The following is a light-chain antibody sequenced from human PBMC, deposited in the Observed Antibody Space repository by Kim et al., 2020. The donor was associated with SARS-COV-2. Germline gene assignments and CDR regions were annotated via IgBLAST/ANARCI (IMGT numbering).Light chain of an antibody. CDR2: GAS. V-gene: IGKV1-9*01. Sequence: ASVGDRVTITCRASQGISSYLAGYQQKPGKAPNLLIYGASTLQSGVPSRFSGSGSGTEFTLTISSLQPEDFATYYCQQLNSYPRTFGGGTKVDIK. CDR3: QQLNSYPRT. J-gene: IGKJ4*01. CDR1: QGISSY.